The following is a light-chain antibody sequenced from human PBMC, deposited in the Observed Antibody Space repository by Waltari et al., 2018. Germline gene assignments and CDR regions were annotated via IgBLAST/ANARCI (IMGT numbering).Light chain of an antibody. CDR1: SSNTGAGYD. Sequence: QSVLTQPPSVSGAPGQRVTISCTGSSSNTGAGYDVHWYQQLPGTAPKLLIYGNSNRPSGVPDRFSGSKSGTSASLAITGLQAEDEADYYCQSYDSSLSGLDVVFGGGTKLTVL. CDR3: QSYDSSLSGLDVV. V-gene: IGLV1-40*01. J-gene: IGLJ2*01. CDR2: GNS.